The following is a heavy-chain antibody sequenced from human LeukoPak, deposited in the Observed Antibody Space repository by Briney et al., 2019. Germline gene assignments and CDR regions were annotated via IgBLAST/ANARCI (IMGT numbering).Heavy chain of an antibody. V-gene: IGHV3-23*01. CDR3: ATEYSSSSREGYWYFDL. D-gene: IGHD6-6*01. Sequence: GGSLRLSCAASGFTFSSYAMSWVRQAPGKGLEWVSAISGSGGSTYYADSVKGRFTISRDNSKNTLYLQMNSLRAEDTAVYYCATEYSSSSREGYWYFDLWGRGTLVTVSS. CDR1: GFTFSSYA. CDR2: ISGSGGST. J-gene: IGHJ2*01.